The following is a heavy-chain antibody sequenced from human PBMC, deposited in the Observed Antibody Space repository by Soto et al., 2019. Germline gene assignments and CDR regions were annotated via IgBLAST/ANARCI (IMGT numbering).Heavy chain of an antibody. V-gene: IGHV3-15*01. CDR2: IKSKTDGGTT. J-gene: IGHJ6*02. Sequence: GGSLRLSCAASGFTFSNAWMRWVRQAPGKGLEWVGRIKSKTDGGTTDYAAPVKGRFTIPREDSKNTLYLQMNSLKTEVTAVYYCTTAEAARIRYYYYYGMDVWGQGTTVTASS. CDR3: TTAEAARIRYYYYYGMDV. D-gene: IGHD6-6*01. CDR1: GFTFSNAW.